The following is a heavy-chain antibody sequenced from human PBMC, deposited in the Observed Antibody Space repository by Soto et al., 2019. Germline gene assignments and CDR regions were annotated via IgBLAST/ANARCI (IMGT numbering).Heavy chain of an antibody. CDR2: ISGYNGDT. D-gene: IGHD2-8*01. CDR1: GYTFTRYG. CDR3: AKNGQPRYYYYRMDV. J-gene: IGHJ6*02. Sequence: ASVKVSCKASGYTFTRYGISWVRQAPGQGLEWMGWISGYNGDTNYAQKFQGRVTMTVDTSTTTAFMELTSLTSDDRAVYYCAKNGQPRYYYYRMDVWGQGTTVTVSS. V-gene: IGHV1-18*01.